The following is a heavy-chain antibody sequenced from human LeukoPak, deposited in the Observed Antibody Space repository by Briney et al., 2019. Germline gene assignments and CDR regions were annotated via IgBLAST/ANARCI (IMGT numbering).Heavy chain of an antibody. CDR3: ARQSTYDILTGYHRRAYFDY. J-gene: IGHJ4*02. D-gene: IGHD3-9*01. Sequence: PSETLSLTCAVYGGSFSGYYWSWIRQPPGKGLEWIGEINHSGSTNYNPSLKSRVTISVDTSKNQFSLKLSSVTAADTAVYYCARQSTYDILTGYHRRAYFDYWGQGTLVTVSS. CDR2: INHSGST. V-gene: IGHV4-34*01. CDR1: GGSFSGYY.